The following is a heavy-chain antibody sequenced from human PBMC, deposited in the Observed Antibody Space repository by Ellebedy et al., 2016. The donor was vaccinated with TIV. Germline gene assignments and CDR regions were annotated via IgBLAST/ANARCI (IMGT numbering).Heavy chain of an antibody. J-gene: IGHJ4*02. D-gene: IGHD3-9*01. CDR1: GGTFSNYA. CDR3: ARDILTGYFFDL. V-gene: IGHV1-69*04. CDR2: IVPILDLA. Sequence: AASVKVSCKASGGTFSNYAFSWVRQAPGQGLEWMGRIVPILDLADYAQKFQGRVAITADKSTSTASVELSSLRSEDTAVYYCARDILTGYFFDLWGQGTLVTVSS.